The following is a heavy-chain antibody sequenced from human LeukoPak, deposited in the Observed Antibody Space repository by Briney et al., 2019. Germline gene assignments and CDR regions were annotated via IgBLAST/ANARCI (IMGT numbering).Heavy chain of an antibody. CDR3: AKEASTVVITTTGAFDI. J-gene: IGHJ3*02. V-gene: IGHV3-33*06. Sequence: PGGSLRLSCAASGFTFSSYGMHWVRQAPGKGLEWVAVIWYDGSNKYYADSVKGRSTISRDNSKNTLYLQMNSLRAEDTAVYYCAKEASTVVITTTGAFDIWGQGTMVTVSS. CDR2: IWYDGSNK. CDR1: GFTFSSYG. D-gene: IGHD3-22*01.